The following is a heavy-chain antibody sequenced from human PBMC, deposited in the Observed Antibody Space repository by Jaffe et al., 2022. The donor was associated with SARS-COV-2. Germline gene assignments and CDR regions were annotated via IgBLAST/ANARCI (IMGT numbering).Heavy chain of an antibody. J-gene: IGHJ1*01. CDR2: IYHSGSA. CDR1: GGSISSRNW. Sequence: QVQLQESGPGLVKPSGTLSLTCAVSGGSISSRNWWTWVRQSPGKGLEWIGEIYHSGSANYNPSLRSRVTISVDKSKNQFSLNLTSVTAADSAVYYCARRSPQNLIWPLEFQHWGQGTLVTVSS. V-gene: IGHV4-4*02. CDR3: ARRSPQNLIWPLEFQH. D-gene: IGHD1-1*01.